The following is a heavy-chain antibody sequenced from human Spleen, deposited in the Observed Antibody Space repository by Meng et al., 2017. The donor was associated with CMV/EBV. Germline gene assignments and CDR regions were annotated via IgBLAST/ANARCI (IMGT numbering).Heavy chain of an antibody. D-gene: IGHD6-6*01. V-gene: IGHV4-39*07. CDR3: ARDSGRGYSSSSGFDP. J-gene: IGHJ5*02. CDR1: GGSISSSSYY. Sequence: SETLSLTCTVSGGSISSSSYYWGWIRQPPGKGLEWIGSIYYSGSTYYNPSLKSRVTISVDTSKNQFSLKLSSVTAADTAVYYCARDSGRGYSSSSGFDPWGQGTLVTVSS. CDR2: IYYSGST.